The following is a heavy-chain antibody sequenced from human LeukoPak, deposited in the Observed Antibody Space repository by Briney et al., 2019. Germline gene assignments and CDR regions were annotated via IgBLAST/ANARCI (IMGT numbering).Heavy chain of an antibody. J-gene: IGHJ4*02. CDR1: GDSISSSSYY. CDR3: ARGLTEWELRFDY. V-gene: IGHV4-39*07. D-gene: IGHD1-26*01. Sequence: SETLSLTCTVPGDSISSSSYYWGWIRQPPGKGLEYIGTIYYTGDAYYNPSLKGRVTISIDTSRKQFSLRLNSVTAADTAVYYCARGLTEWELRFDYWGQGTLVTVSS. CDR2: IYYTGDA.